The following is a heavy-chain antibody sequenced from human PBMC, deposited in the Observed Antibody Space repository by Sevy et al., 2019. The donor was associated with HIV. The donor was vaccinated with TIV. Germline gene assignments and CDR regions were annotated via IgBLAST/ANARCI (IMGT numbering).Heavy chain of an antibody. V-gene: IGHV4-59*01. D-gene: IGHD3-9*01. CDR2: IYYSGST. Sequence: SETLSLTCTVSGGSISSYYWSWIRQPPGKRLEWIGYIYYSGSTNYNPSLRSRVTISVDTSKNQFSLKLRSVTAADTAVYYCARESYDILPGSRGMDVWGQGTTVTVSS. CDR3: ARESYDILPGSRGMDV. CDR1: GGSISSYY. J-gene: IGHJ6*02.